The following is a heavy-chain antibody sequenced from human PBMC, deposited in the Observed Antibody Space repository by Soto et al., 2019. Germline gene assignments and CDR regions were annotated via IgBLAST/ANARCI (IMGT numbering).Heavy chain of an antibody. CDR2: INPNSGGT. D-gene: IGHD3-22*01. V-gene: IGHV1-2*04. CDR1: GYTFTGYY. CDR3: ARDGSYDSSGYYLTGFDP. J-gene: IGHJ5*02. Sequence: ASVKVSCKAAGYTFTGYYLYWVRQAPGQGLEWMGWINPNSGGTNYAQKFQGWVTMTRDMSINTAYMELSRLRSDDTAVYYCARDGSYDSSGYYLTGFDPWG.